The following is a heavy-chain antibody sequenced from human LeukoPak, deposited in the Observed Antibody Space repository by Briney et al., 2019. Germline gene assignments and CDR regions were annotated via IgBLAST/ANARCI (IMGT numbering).Heavy chain of an antibody. CDR2: TSYDGGNK. CDR3: AFHFRITMVRGVQPAEFDP. J-gene: IGHJ5*02. CDR1: GFTFSSYG. Sequence: GGSLRLSCAASGFTFSSYGMHWVRQAPGKGLEWVAVTSYDGGNKYYADSVKGRFTISRDNSKNTLYLQMNSLRAEDTAVYYCAFHFRITMVRGVQPAEFDPWGQGTLVTVSS. V-gene: IGHV3-30*03. D-gene: IGHD3-10*01.